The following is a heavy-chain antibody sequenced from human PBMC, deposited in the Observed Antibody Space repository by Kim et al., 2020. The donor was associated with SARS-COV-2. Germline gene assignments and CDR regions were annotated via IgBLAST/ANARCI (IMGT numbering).Heavy chain of an antibody. D-gene: IGHD3-10*01. Sequence: VKSRITINPDTSKNQFSLQLNSVTPEDTAVYYCARAVLLWFGEFDNWFDPWGQGTLVTVSS. J-gene: IGHJ5*02. CDR3: ARAVLLWFGEFDNWFDP. V-gene: IGHV6-1*01.